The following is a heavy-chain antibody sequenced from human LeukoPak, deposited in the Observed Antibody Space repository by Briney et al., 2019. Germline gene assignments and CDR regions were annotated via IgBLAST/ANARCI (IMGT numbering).Heavy chain of an antibody. J-gene: IGHJ4*02. CDR1: GFTFSSYG. V-gene: IGHV3-48*01. Sequence: GGSLRLSCAVSGFTFSSYGMNWVRQAPGKGLEWISYISSTNTTIYYADSVKGRFTISRDNAKNSLYLQMNSLRAEDTAVYYCARVGWGGDCCHHFDYWGQGTLVTVSS. D-gene: IGHD2-21*02. CDR3: ARVGWGGDCCHHFDY. CDR2: ISSTNTTI.